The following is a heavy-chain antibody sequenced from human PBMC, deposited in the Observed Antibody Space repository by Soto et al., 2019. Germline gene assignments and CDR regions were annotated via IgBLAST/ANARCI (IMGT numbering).Heavy chain of an antibody. J-gene: IGHJ6*02. CDR3: AKDRTRYDYGDYLDYGMDA. CDR1: GFTFSSYG. Sequence: GGSLRLSCAASGFTFSSYGMHWVRQAPGKGLEWVAVISYDGSNKYYADSVKGRFAISRDNSKNTLYLQMNSLRAEDTAVYYCAKDRTRYDYGDYLDYGMDAWGQGTTATVSS. V-gene: IGHV3-30*18. D-gene: IGHD4-17*01. CDR2: ISYDGSNK.